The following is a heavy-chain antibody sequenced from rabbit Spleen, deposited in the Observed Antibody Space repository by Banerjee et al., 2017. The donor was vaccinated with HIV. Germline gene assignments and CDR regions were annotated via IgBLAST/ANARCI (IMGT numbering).Heavy chain of an antibody. Sequence: QSLVESGGGLVEPGASLTLTCTASGFSSISGYYLCWVRQAPGKGLEWMACIFYGDIGRRTYYATWAKRQFPISKTPTTVTLQMTSLTAADTATYFCARCAIDSSYSFDLGGPGTRHRL. CDR2: IFYGDIGRRT. J-gene: IGHJ4*01. CDR3: ARCAIDSSYSFDL. D-gene: IGHD8-1*01. V-gene: IGHV1S40*01. CDR1: GFSSISGYY.